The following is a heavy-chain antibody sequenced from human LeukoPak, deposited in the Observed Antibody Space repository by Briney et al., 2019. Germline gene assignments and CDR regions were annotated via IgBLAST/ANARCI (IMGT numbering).Heavy chain of an antibody. CDR3: ARQTPCSGGSCYYDY. CDR1: GGSITNFY. Sequence: SETLSRTCTVSGGSITNFYWSWIRQPPGKGLEWIGYIYHSGSTNYNPSLKSRVTISVDTSKNQFSLKLSSVTAADTAVYYCARQTPCSGGSCYYDYWGQGTLVTVSS. CDR2: IYHSGST. J-gene: IGHJ4*02. D-gene: IGHD2-15*01. V-gene: IGHV4-59*08.